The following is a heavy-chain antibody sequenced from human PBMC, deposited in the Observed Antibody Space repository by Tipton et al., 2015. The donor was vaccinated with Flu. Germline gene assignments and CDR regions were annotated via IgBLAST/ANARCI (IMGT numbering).Heavy chain of an antibody. CDR3: ARGTGYCSSNSCFHGMDV. J-gene: IGHJ6*02. V-gene: IGHV6-1*01. Sequence: GLVKPSQTLSLTCAISGDSVSSNSAAWNWIRQSPSRGLEWLGRTYYRSKWYNDYAVSVKSRITINPDTSKNQFSLQLNSVTPEDTAVYYCARGTGYCSSNSCFHGMDVWGQGTTVTVSS. D-gene: IGHD2-2*01. CDR1: GDSVSSNSAA. CDR2: TYYRSKWYN.